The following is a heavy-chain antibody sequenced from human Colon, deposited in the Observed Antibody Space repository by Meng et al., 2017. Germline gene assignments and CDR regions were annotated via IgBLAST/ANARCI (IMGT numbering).Heavy chain of an antibody. CDR1: GYTFSSSG. J-gene: IGHJ5*02. CDR3: ARTPFGGAVGTIGNWFDP. Sequence: QVLVVQSGPEVKKPGALVKVSCKASGYTFSSSGISWVRQAPGQGLEWMGWVSVYTTNYARKFQDRVTMTTDTSTNTAYMELRSLRSDDTAVYYCARTPFGGAVGTIGNWFDPWGQGTLVTVSS. D-gene: IGHD3-16*01. CDR2: VSVYTT. V-gene: IGHV1-18*01.